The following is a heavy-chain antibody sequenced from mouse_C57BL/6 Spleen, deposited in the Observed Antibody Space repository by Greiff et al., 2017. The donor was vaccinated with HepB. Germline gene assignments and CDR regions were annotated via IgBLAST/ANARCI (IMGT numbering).Heavy chain of an antibody. D-gene: IGHD1-1*01. V-gene: IGHV1-26*01. CDR3: ARDYYGSRRYYFDY. CDR1: GYTFTDYY. Sequence: VQLQQSGPELVKPGASVKISCKASGYTFTDYYMNWVKQSHGKSLEWIGDINPNNGGTSYNQKFKGKATLTVDKSSSTAYMELRSLTSEDSAVYYCARDYYGSRRYYFDYWGQGTTLTVSS. CDR2: INPNNGGT. J-gene: IGHJ2*01.